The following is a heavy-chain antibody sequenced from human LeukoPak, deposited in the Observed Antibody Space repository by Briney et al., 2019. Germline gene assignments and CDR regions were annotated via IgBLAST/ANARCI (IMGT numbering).Heavy chain of an antibody. CDR1: GGSISSSSYY. D-gene: IGHD6-6*01. V-gene: IGHV4-39*01. Sequence: SETLSLTCTVSGGSISSSSYYWGWIRQPPGKGLELIGSIYYSGSTYYNPSLKSRVTISVDTSKNQFSLKLSSVTAADTAVYYCARQGIAARGGAFYIWGQGTMVTVSS. J-gene: IGHJ3*02. CDR3: ARQGIAARGGAFYI. CDR2: IYYSGST.